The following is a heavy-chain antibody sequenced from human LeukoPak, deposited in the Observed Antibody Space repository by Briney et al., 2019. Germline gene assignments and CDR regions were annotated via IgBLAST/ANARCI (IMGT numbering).Heavy chain of an antibody. D-gene: IGHD3-3*01. CDR2: ISYDGSNK. Sequence: GGSLRLSCAASGFTFSSYAMHWVRQAPGKGLEWVAVISYDGSNKYYADSVKGRFTISRDNSKNTLYLQMNSLRAEDTAVYYCAREGLEWPPTFDIWGQGTMVTVSS. V-gene: IGHV3-30-3*01. J-gene: IGHJ3*02. CDR3: AREGLEWPPTFDI. CDR1: GFTFSSYA.